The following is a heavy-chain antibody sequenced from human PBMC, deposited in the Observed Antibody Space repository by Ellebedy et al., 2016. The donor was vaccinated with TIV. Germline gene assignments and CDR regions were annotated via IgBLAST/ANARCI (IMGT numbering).Heavy chain of an antibody. CDR2: ISYDGSNK. CDR1: GFTFSSYG. J-gene: IGHJ4*02. CDR3: ARDSGDYLTD. Sequence: GESLKISXAASGFTFSSYGMHWVRQAPGKGLEWVAVISYDGSNKYYADSVKGRFTISRDNSKNTLYLQMNSLRAEDTAVYYCARDSGDYLTDWGQGTLVTVSS. D-gene: IGHD4-17*01. V-gene: IGHV3-33*05.